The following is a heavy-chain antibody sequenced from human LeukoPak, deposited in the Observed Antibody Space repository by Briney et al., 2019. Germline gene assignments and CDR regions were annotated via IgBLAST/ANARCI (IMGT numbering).Heavy chain of an antibody. CDR1: GGSISSYY. D-gene: IGHD3-22*01. Sequence: SETLSLTCTVSGGSISSYYWSWIRQPAGKGLEWIGRIYTSGSTNYNPSPKSRVTMSVDTSKNQFSLKLSSVTAADTAVYYCARDLRSHSSGYYYPRSYYYYGMDVWGQGTTVTVSS. V-gene: IGHV4-4*07. CDR2: IYTSGST. J-gene: IGHJ6*02. CDR3: ARDLRSHSSGYYYPRSYYYYGMDV.